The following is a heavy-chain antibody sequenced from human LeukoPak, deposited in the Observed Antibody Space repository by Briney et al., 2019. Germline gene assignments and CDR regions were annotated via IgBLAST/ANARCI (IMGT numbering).Heavy chain of an antibody. CDR1: VFTFYDDA. CDR2: ISWNSGSI. CDR3: AKGLMVRGVIGFDY. J-gene: IGHJ4*02. V-gene: IGHV3-9*01. Sequence: SLRLSCAASVFTFYDDAMHCGRQAPGKGVEGVSGISWNSGSIGYADSVKGRFTISRDNTKNSLYLRMNRLRDQGTALYYFAKGLMVRGVIGFDYWGQGTLVTVSS. D-gene: IGHD3-10*01.